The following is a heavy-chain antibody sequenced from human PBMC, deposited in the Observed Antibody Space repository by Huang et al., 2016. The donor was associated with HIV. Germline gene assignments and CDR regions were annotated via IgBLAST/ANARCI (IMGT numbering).Heavy chain of an antibody. D-gene: IGHD6-19*01. J-gene: IGHJ5*02. CDR1: GFSFSAYG. CDR3: AKDRVMGGTSGPFDL. V-gene: IGHV3-30*18. Sequence: QLKLVESGGGVVQGGESLTLSCVASGFSFSAYGMHWVRQTPGNGVEGVATIFYNAYHKYYKDSLGGRFSISRDNSKKTLNLQMARLRRDDTAVYFCAKDRVMGGTSGPFDLWGQGSSVTIAP. CDR2: IFYNAYHK.